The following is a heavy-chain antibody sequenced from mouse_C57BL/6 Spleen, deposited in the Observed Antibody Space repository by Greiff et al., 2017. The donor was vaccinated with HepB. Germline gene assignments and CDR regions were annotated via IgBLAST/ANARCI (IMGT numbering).Heavy chain of an antibody. CDR1: GYSFTGYY. J-gene: IGHJ3*01. V-gene: IGHV1-31*01. Sequence: DVKLQESGPELVKPGASVKISCKASGYSFTGYYMHWVKQSHGNILDWIGYIYPYNGVSSYNQKFKGKATLTVDKSSSTAYMELRSLTSEDSAVYYCAKEPSSYGYDKGPFAYWGQGTLVTVSA. CDR2: IYPYNGVS. D-gene: IGHD2-2*01. CDR3: AKEPSSYGYDKGPFAY.